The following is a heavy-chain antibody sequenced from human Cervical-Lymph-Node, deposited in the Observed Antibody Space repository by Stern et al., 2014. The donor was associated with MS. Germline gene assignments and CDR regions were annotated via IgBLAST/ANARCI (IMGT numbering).Heavy chain of an antibody. V-gene: IGHV4-39*01. CDR2: IYYSGSP. CDR1: GGSISSSSYY. J-gene: IGHJ4*02. Sequence: VQLQESGPGLVKPSETLSLTCTVPGGSISSSSYYWGWIRQPPGKGLEWIGSIYYSGSPYYNPSLKSRVTISVDTSKNQFSLKRISVTAADTAVYYCARHLEWFGGYWGQGTLVTVSS. D-gene: IGHD3-10*01. CDR3: ARHLEWFGGY.